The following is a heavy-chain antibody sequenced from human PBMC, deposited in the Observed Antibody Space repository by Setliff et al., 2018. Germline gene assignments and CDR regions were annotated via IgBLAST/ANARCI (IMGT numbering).Heavy chain of an antibody. D-gene: IGHD5-12*01. J-gene: IGHJ1*01. CDR1: GGIFSTLA. V-gene: IGHV1-69*10. CDR3: ARGNPAERYEY. CDR2: TIPLLPLP. Sequence: GASVKVSCKASGGIFSTLAITRVRQAPGQGLEWMGGTIPLLPLPNYAVKFQGRVTITADKSTSTAYMELSSLRFDDTAVYYCARGNPAERYEYWGQGTLVTVSS.